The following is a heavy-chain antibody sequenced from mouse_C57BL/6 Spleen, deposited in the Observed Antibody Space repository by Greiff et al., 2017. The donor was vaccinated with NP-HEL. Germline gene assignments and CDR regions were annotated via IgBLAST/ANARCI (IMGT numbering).Heavy chain of an antibody. CDR1: GYTFTSYW. D-gene: IGHD2-1*01. J-gene: IGHJ4*01. Sequence: QVHVKQPGAELVRPGSSVKLSCKASGYTFTSYWMHWVKQRPIQGLEWIGNIDPSDSETHYNQKFKDKATLTVDKSSSTAYMQLSSLTSEDSAVYYCARGGNYDYYAMDYWGQGTSVTVSS. CDR2: IDPSDSET. V-gene: IGHV1-52*01. CDR3: ARGGNYDYYAMDY.